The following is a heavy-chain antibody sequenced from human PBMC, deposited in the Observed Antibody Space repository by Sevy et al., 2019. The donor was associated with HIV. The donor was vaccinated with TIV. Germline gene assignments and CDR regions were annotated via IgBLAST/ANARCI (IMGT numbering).Heavy chain of an antibody. D-gene: IGHD3-16*01. V-gene: IGHV4-59*03. CDR3: AGWGWYFDN. CDR2: IYDRGLT. CDR1: DGSIGRFY. J-gene: IGHJ2*01. Sequence: SETLSLTCSVSDGSIGRFYWCWIRQPPGKGLEWIGYIYDRGLTSYNPSLNNRVTISVDTSKTQIYLKMTSVTAADTAVYYCAGWGWYFDNWGRGTLVTVSS.